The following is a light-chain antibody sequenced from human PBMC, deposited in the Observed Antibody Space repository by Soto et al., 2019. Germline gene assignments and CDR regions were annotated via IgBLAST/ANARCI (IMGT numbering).Light chain of an antibody. J-gene: IGKJ4*01. CDR2: DVS. V-gene: IGKV3-11*01. CDR1: QGVGSS. Sequence: EIVLTQSPATLSLSPGERASLSCRASQGVGSSLAWYQQKPGQAPKLLIYDVSNRATGIPASFSGSGSGTEVTLTISSLEHEDVAGYYCQDRSVWDPLTFGGGTKVEI. CDR3: QDRSVWDPLT.